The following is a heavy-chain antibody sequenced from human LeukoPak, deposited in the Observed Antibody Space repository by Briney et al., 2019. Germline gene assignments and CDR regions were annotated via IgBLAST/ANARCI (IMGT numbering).Heavy chain of an antibody. CDR3: ARDPRYCGGHCYTFDY. V-gene: IGHV3-74*01. CDR2: INSDGSST. CDR1: GFIFSRYW. Sequence: PGGSLRLSCAASGFIFSRYWMNWVRQAPGKGPVWVSRINSDGSSTSYADSVKGRFTISRDNAKSTLYLQMNSLRAEDTAVYYCARDPRYCGGHCYTFDYWGQGTLVTVSS. J-gene: IGHJ4*02. D-gene: IGHD2-21*02.